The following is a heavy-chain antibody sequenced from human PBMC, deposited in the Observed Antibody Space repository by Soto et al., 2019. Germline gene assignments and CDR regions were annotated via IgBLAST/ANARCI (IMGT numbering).Heavy chain of an antibody. Sequence: QVQLVQSGAEVKKPGASVKVSCMASGYTFTSYGISWVRQAPGQGLEWMGWICAYNGNTNYAQKLQGRVTMTTDTSTSTAYMELRSLRSDDTAVYYCARDGEGVAAAGTAWYFDLWGRGTLVTVSS. CDR2: ICAYNGNT. J-gene: IGHJ2*01. CDR3: ARDGEGVAAAGTAWYFDL. V-gene: IGHV1-18*01. CDR1: GYTFTSYG. D-gene: IGHD6-13*01.